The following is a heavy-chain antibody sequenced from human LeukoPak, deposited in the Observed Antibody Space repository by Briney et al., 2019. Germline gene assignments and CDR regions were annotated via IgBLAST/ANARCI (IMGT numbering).Heavy chain of an antibody. V-gene: IGHV4-34*01. J-gene: IGHJ6*02. D-gene: IGHD2-8*01. CDR3: ARAPPIVLMVYAPRRSGMDV. CDR1: GGSFSGYY. Sequence: SETLSLTCAVYGGSFSGYYWRWLRQPTGKGVEWVGEINHSGSTNYNPSLKSRVTISVDTSKNQFSLKLSSVTAADTAVYYCARAPPIVLMVYAPRRSGMDVWGQGTTVTVSS. CDR2: INHSGST.